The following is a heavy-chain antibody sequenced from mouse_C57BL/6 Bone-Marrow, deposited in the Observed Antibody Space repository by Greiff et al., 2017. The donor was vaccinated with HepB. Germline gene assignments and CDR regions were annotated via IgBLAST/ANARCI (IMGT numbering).Heavy chain of an antibody. J-gene: IGHJ2*01. CDR3: TDYRRY. CDR2: IDPETGGT. V-gene: IGHV1-15*01. CDR1: GYTFTDYE. D-gene: IGHD2-14*01. Sequence: LVESGAELVRPGASVTLSCKASGYTFTDYEMHWVKQTPVHGLEWIGAIDPETGGTAYNQKFKGKAILTADKSSSTAYMELRSLTSEDSAVYYCTDYRRYWGQGTTLTVSS.